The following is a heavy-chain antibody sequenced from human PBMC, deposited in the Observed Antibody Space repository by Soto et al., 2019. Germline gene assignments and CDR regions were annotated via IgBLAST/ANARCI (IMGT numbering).Heavy chain of an antibody. Sequence: ASVKVSCKASGGTFSSYSVSWVRQAPGQGLEWMGGIIPIFGTANYAQKFQGRVTITADESTGTAYMELSSLRSEDTAVYYCARGNCSSTSCFSKEGLYYYYYGMDVWGQGATVTVSS. CDR2: IIPIFGTA. D-gene: IGHD2-2*01. CDR3: ARGNCSSTSCFSKEGLYYYYYGMDV. V-gene: IGHV1-69*13. J-gene: IGHJ6*02. CDR1: GGTFSSYS.